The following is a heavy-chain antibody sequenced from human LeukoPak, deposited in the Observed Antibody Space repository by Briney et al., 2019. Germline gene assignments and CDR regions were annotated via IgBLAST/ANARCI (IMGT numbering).Heavy chain of an antibody. D-gene: IGHD1-1*01. CDR2: IYYSGST. Sequence: SETLPLTCTVSGGSISSYYWSWIRQPPGKGLEWIGYIYYSGSTNYNPSLKSRVTISVDTSKNQFSLKLSSVTAADTAVYYCATSINDYYGMDVWGQGTTVTVSS. V-gene: IGHV4-59*01. J-gene: IGHJ6*02. CDR3: ATSINDYYGMDV. CDR1: GGSISSYY.